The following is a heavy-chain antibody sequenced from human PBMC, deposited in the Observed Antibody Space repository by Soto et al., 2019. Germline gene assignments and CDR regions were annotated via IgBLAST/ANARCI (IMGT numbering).Heavy chain of an antibody. J-gene: IGHJ5*02. D-gene: IGHD6-13*01. V-gene: IGHV1-69*13. Sequence: RASVKVSCKASGGTFSSYAISWVRQAPGQGLEWMGGIIPIFGTANYAQKFQGRVTITADESTSTAYMELSSLRSEDTAVYYCARVNYSSSWNHDPWGQGTLVTGLL. CDR1: GGTFSSYA. CDR2: IIPIFGTA. CDR3: ARVNYSSSWNHDP.